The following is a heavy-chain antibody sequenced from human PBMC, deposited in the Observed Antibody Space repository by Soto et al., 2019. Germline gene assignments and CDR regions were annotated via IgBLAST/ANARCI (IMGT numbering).Heavy chain of an antibody. CDR3: ARDSSGRQYYGMDV. Sequence: GGSLRLSCTPSGFIFSDYSMNWVRQAPGKGLEWISYITTTSSTMYYADSVKGRFTISRDNAKNSLYLQMNSLRDEDTAVYYCARDSSGRQYYGMDVWGQAITLTVS. D-gene: IGHD3-22*01. V-gene: IGHV3-48*02. J-gene: IGHJ6*02. CDR2: ITTTSSTM. CDR1: GFIFSDYS.